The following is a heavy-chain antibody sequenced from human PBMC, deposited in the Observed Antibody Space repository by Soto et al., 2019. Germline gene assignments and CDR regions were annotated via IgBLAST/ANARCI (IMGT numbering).Heavy chain of an antibody. CDR2: ISAYNGKN. D-gene: IGHD2-15*01. CDR1: GYTLTTYG. J-gene: IGHJ4*02. Sequence: VQLVQSGAEVKKPGDSMKVSCKASGYTLTTYGISWVRQAPGQGLEWMGWISAYNGKNNYAQKFQGRVTMTTDTSTRIAYMELRSLRYDYTAVYYCARGPPTSCSGGSCYSHYFDYWGQGTLVTVSS. V-gene: IGHV1-18*01. CDR3: ARGPPTSCSGGSCYSHYFDY.